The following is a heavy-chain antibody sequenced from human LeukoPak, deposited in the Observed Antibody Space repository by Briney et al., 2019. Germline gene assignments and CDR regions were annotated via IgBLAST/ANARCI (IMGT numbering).Heavy chain of an antibody. V-gene: IGHV3-23*01. CDR1: GFTFSNYA. J-gene: IGHJ4*02. D-gene: IGHD1-26*01. CDR2: ISGSGGGT. CDR3: AKDLGRYRNNYFDY. Sequence: GGSLRLSCAASGFTFSNYAISGVRQAPGKGLEWVSAISGSGGGTYYADSVKGRFTISRDDSKNTLYLQMNSLRAEDTAVYYCAKDLGRYRNNYFDYWGQGTLVTVSS.